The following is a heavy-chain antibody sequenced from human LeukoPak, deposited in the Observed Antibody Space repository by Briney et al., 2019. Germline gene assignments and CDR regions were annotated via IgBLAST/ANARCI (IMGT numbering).Heavy chain of an antibody. Sequence: SETLSLTCTVSGGSISGYYWSWIRQPAGKGLEWIGRIYTSGSTNYNPSLKSRVTMSVDTSKNQFSLKLSSVTAADTAVYYCARELNYYGSGSYRYYYYYGMDVWGQGTTVTVSS. D-gene: IGHD3-10*01. J-gene: IGHJ6*02. CDR1: GGSISGYY. CDR2: IYTSGST. CDR3: ARELNYYGSGSYRYYYYYGMDV. V-gene: IGHV4-4*07.